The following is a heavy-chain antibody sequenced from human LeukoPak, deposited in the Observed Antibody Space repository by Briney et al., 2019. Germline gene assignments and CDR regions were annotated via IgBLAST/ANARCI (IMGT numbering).Heavy chain of an antibody. D-gene: IGHD6-13*01. J-gene: IGHJ5*02. Sequence: SETLSLTCTVSGGSVSSGSYYWTWIRQPPGKGLEWIGYIYYSGSTNYNPSLKSRVTISVDTSQNQFSLKLTSVTAADTAVYYCAGEDSSSWYRWFDPWGQGTLVTVSS. V-gene: IGHV4-61*01. CDR2: IYYSGST. CDR3: AGEDSSSWYRWFDP. CDR1: GGSVSSGSYY.